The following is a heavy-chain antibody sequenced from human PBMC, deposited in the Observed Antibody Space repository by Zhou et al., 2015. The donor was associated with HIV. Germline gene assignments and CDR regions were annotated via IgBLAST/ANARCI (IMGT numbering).Heavy chain of an antibody. CDR3: AKGSSGWYIASNFDY. V-gene: IGHV3-9*01. J-gene: IGHJ4*02. Sequence: EVQLVESGGGLVQPGRSLRLSCAASGFRFEHYAMHWVRQVPGKGLEWVSGISWNSGTKGYADSVKGRFTISRDNAKNSLYLQMNSLRAEDTALYYCAKGSSGWYIASNFDYWGQGTLVTVSS. CDR2: ISWNSGTK. CDR1: GFRFEHYA. D-gene: IGHD6-19*01.